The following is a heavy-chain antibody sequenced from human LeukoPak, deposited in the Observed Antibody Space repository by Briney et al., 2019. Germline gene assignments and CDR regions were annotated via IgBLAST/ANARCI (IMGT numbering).Heavy chain of an antibody. V-gene: IGHV4-30-4*07. CDR3: ARGDGYIYSVDY. D-gene: IGHD5-24*01. CDR2: IYYSGST. CDR1: GGSISSGGYS. Sequence: KASETLSLTCAVSGGSISSGGYSWSWIRQPPGKGLGWIGYIYYSGSTYYNPSLKSRVTISVDTSKNQFSLKLSSVTAADTAVYYCARGDGYIYSVDYWGQGTLVTVSS. J-gene: IGHJ4*02.